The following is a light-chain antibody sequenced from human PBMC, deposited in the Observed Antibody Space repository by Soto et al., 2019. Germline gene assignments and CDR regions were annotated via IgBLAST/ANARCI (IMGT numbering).Light chain of an antibody. CDR1: QGVSNW. Sequence: DIQMTQSPSSVSASVGDRVTIACRASQGVSNWLAWYQQKPGKAPKLLIYAASRLQSGVPSRCSANGSGTNLTLTISSLQPEDFATYYCQEANTFPFTFGHGTTVDIK. CDR3: QEANTFPFT. V-gene: IGKV1-12*01. CDR2: AAS. J-gene: IGKJ3*01.